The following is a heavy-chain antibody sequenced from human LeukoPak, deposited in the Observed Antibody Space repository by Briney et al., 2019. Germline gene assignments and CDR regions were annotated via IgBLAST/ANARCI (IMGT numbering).Heavy chain of an antibody. CDR1: GFTFRDYY. V-gene: IGHV3-11*01. D-gene: IGHD6-13*01. Sequence: PGGSLRLSCAASGFTFRDYYMTWIRQTPGRGLEWVSSISKSSSTISYADSVKGRFTISRDNAKNLMYLQMNSLRAEDTAVYYCATLPYIGAGGPQYYYYMDVWGKGTTVSISS. CDR2: ISKSSSTI. CDR3: ATLPYIGAGGPQYYYYMDV. J-gene: IGHJ6*03.